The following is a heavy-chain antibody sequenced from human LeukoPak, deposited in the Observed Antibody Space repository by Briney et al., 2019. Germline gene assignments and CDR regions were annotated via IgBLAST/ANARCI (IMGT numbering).Heavy chain of an antibody. D-gene: IGHD3-3*01. CDR1: GFTFGRYG. Sequence: GGSLRLSCAASGFTFGRYGMHWVRQAPGKGLEWVAIISNDGSRKYYAHSVEGRFTISRDNSKNTLYLQMDSLRAEDTAVYYCARDRAWNYFDYWGQGTLVTVSS. V-gene: IGHV3-30*03. J-gene: IGHJ4*02. CDR3: ARDRAWNYFDY. CDR2: ISNDGSRK.